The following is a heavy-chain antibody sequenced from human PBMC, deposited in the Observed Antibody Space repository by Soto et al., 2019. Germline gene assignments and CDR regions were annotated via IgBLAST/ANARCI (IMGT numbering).Heavy chain of an antibody. CDR1: GFTFSSYG. J-gene: IGHJ4*02. CDR2: IWYDGSNK. D-gene: IGHD2-2*01. CDR3: ARTAIVVVPAAIASPLDY. V-gene: IGHV3-33*01. Sequence: GSLRLSCAASGFTFSSYGMHWVRQAPGKGLEWVAVIWYDGSNKYYADSVKGRFTISRDNSKNTLYLQMNSLRAEDTAVYYCARTAIVVVPAAIASPLDYWGQGTLVTVSS.